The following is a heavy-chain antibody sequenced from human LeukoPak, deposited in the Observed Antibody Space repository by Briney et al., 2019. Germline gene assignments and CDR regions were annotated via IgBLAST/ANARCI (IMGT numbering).Heavy chain of an antibody. Sequence: GGSLRLSCAASGFTFSSYSMNWVRQAPGKGLEWVSSISSSSSYIYYADSVKGRFTISRDNAKNSLYLQMNSLGAEDTAVYYCASPYYYDSSGGGYWGQGTLVTVSS. CDR3: ASPYYYDSSGGGY. V-gene: IGHV3-21*01. CDR2: ISSSSSYI. J-gene: IGHJ4*02. D-gene: IGHD3-22*01. CDR1: GFTFSSYS.